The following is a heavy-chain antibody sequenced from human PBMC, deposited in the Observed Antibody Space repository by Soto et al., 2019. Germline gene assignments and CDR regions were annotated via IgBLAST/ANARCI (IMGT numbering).Heavy chain of an antibody. Sequence: GASVKVSCKVSGYTLTELSMHWVRQAPGKGLEWMGGFDPEDGETIYAQKFQGRVTMTEDTSTDTAYMELSSLRSEDTAVYYCATSSFDAAGDAFDIWGQGTMVTVSS. D-gene: IGHD3-9*01. CDR1: GYTLTELS. CDR3: ATSSFDAAGDAFDI. J-gene: IGHJ3*02. V-gene: IGHV1-24*01. CDR2: FDPEDGET.